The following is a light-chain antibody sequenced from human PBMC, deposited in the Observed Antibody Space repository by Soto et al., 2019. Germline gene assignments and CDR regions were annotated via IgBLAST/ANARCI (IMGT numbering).Light chain of an antibody. CDR3: RQSHSPPFT. CDR1: QSISRY. Sequence: DIQMTQSPSSLSASVGDRVTITCRASQSISRYLTWYQQKPGKAPKLLIYDAFTLQSGVPSRFRGSGSRTDFPLTIGSLQPEDFAIYCRRQSHSPPFTFGPGTKVDIK. CDR2: DAF. V-gene: IGKV1-39*01. J-gene: IGKJ3*01.